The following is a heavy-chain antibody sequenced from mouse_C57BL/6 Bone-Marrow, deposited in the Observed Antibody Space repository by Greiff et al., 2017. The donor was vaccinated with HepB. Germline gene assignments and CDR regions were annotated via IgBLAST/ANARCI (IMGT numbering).Heavy chain of an antibody. CDR1: GYTFTSYW. CDR3: AILFTTVPVDY. D-gene: IGHD1-1*01. V-gene: IGHV1-74*01. CDR2: IHPSDSDT. Sequence: QVQLQQPGAELVKPGASVKVSCKASGYTFTSYWMHWVKQRPGQGLEWIGRIHPSDSDTNYNQKFKGKPTLTVDKSSSTPYMQLSSLKSEDSAVYYCAILFTTVPVDYWGQGTSVTVSS. J-gene: IGHJ4*01.